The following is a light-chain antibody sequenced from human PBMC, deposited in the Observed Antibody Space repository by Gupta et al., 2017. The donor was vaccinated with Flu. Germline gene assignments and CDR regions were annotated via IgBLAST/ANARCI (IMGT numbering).Light chain of an antibody. CDR3: SSYRSNSALYV. J-gene: IGLJ1*01. CDR2: EVS. CDR1: SSDIGDYNN. Sequence: QSALTQPASVSGSPGQSITISCTGTSSDIGDYNNVSWYQHQAGKAPKLLIYEVSNRPSGFSNRFSGSKSGNTASLTISGLQAEDEADYYCSSYRSNSALYVFGSGTKVTVL. V-gene: IGLV2-14*01.